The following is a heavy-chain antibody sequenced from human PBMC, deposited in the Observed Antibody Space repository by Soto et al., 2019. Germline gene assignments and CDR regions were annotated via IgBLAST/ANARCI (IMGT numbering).Heavy chain of an antibody. D-gene: IGHD5-18*01. J-gene: IGHJ4*02. Sequence: PGGSLRLRCEDTGFNFGSYARGWVRQAPGKGLEWVSGVSGSGGSPYYADSVKGRLTISKDKSKNTLYLDLNNLRSEDTAVYFCVKVKESGYSGAFDSWGQGTLVTVSS. CDR3: VKVKESGYSGAFDS. CDR1: GFNFGSYA. V-gene: IGHV3-23*01. CDR2: VSGSGGSP.